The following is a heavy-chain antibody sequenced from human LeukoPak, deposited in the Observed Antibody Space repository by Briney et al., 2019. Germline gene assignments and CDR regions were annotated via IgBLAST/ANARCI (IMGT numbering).Heavy chain of an antibody. CDR1: GFTFSSYS. D-gene: IGHD4-17*01. CDR2: ISSSSSYI. J-gene: IGHJ4*02. V-gene: IGHV3-21*01. CDR3: ARANDYGDYGRGDY. Sequence: GGSLRLSCAASGFTFSSYSMNWVRQAPGKGLEWVSSISSSSSYIYYADSVKGRFTISRDNAKNSLYLHMNSLRAEDTAVYYCARANDYGDYGRGDYWGQGTLVTVSS.